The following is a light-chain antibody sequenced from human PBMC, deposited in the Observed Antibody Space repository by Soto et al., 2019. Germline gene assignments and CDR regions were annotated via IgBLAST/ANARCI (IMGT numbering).Light chain of an antibody. Sequence: DIVMTQSPDSLAVSLGERATINCKSSQSVLYSSNNKNYLAWYQQKPGQPPKLLIYWASTRESGVPDRFSGSGSGTDFTLTISRLQAEDVAVYYCQQYYSTPPEMYTFGQGTKLEIK. CDR2: WAS. CDR1: QSVLYSSNNKNY. J-gene: IGKJ2*01. V-gene: IGKV4-1*01. CDR3: QQYYSTPPEMYT.